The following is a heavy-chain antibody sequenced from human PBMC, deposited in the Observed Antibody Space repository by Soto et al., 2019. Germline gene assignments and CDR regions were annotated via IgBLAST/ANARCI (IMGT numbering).Heavy chain of an antibody. D-gene: IGHD3-3*01. CDR2: IYYSGRT. J-gene: IGHJ5*02. CDR3: ARWWSGSRQGFDP. V-gene: IGHV4-31*03. Sequence: QVQLQESGTGLVKPSQTLSLTCTVSGGSISSGDYYWSWIRQHPVKGLEWIGYIYYSGRTYYNPSLKSRVTISVDTSKNQFSLKLSSVTAADTAVYYCARWWSGSRQGFDPWGQGTLVTVSS. CDR1: GGSISSGDYY.